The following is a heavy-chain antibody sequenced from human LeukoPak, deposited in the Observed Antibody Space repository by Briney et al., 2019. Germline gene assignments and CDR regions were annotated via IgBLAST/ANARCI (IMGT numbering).Heavy chain of an antibody. CDR3: ARVAYGNNATPFDH. D-gene: IGHD4-11*01. V-gene: IGHV1-2*06. CDR2: INPNSGDT. Sequence: ASVTVSCKASVYIFTDDYIHWVRQAPGQGPEWMGRINPNSGDTDSAQKFQGRVTMTRVTSITTVYMEMRRLTSDDTAVYYCARVAYGNNATPFDHWGQGTLVIVS. CDR1: VYIFTDDY. J-gene: IGHJ4*02.